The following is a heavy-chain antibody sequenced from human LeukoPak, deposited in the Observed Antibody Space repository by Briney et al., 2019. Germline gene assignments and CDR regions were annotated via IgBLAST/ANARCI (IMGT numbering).Heavy chain of an antibody. CDR1: GFALNSYT. D-gene: IGHD6-19*01. CDR2: ISSTSAYI. J-gene: IGHJ5*02. V-gene: IGHV3-21*01. CDR3: ARVAVAGPTGWFDP. Sequence: GGSLRLSCAASGFALNSYTLSWVRQAPEKGLEWVSSISSTSAYIHYADSVKGRFTISRDNTDNVVYLQMNGLRAEDTAVYYCARVAVAGPTGWFDPWGQGTLVSVSS.